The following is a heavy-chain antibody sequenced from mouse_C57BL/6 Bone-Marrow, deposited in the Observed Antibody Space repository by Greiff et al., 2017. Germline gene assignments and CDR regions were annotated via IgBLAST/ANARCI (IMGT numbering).Heavy chain of an antibody. D-gene: IGHD1-1*01. CDR2: INPNNGGT. J-gene: IGHJ2*01. CDR1: GYTFTDYY. Sequence: VQLLQSGPELVKPGASVKISCKASGYTFTDYYMNWVKQSQGKSLEWIGDINPNNGGTSYNQKFKGKVTLTVDKSSSTAYMELRSLTSEDSAVYYCARFATVVVDYWGQGTTLTVSS. CDR3: ARFATVVVDY. V-gene: IGHV1-26*01.